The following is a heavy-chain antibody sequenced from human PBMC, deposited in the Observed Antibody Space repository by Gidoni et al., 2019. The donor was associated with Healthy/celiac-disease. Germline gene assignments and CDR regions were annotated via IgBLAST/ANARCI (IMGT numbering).Heavy chain of an antibody. D-gene: IGHD6-6*01. Sequence: QVQLVESGGGVVQPGRSLRLPCAASGFPFSSYGLHWVRQSPGKGLEWVAVIWYDGSNKYYADSVKGRFTISRDNSKNTLYLQMNSLRAEDTAVYYCARDQGIAARPPYYYYGMDVWGQGTTVTVSS. CDR3: ARDQGIAARPPYYYYGMDV. J-gene: IGHJ6*02. CDR2: IWYDGSNK. CDR1: GFPFSSYG. V-gene: IGHV3-33*08.